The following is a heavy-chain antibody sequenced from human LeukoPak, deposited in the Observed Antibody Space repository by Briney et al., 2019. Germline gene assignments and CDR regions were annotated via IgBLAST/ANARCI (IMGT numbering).Heavy chain of an antibody. CDR3: ARLVAAAGTSGD. Sequence: SETLSLTCAVYGGSFIGYYWSWIRQPPGKGLEWIGEINHSGSTNYNPSLKSRVTISVDTSKNQFSLKLSSVTAADTAVYYCARLVAAAGTSGDWGQGTLATVSS. D-gene: IGHD6-13*01. J-gene: IGHJ4*02. CDR1: GGSFIGYY. V-gene: IGHV4-34*01. CDR2: INHSGST.